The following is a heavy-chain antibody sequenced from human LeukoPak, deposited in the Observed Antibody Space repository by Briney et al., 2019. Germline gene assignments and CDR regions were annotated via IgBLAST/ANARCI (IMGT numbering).Heavy chain of an antibody. CDR2: IYYSGGT. CDR3: ARLWRAAIDY. J-gene: IGHJ4*02. CDR1: GNSISSSSYY. V-gene: IGHV4-39*01. Sequence: PSETLSLTCTVSGNSISSSSYYWGWIRQPPGKGLEWIGSIYYSGGTYYNPSLKSRVTISSDTSKNQFSLKLSSVTAADTAMYYCARLWRAAIDYGGQGTLVTVSS. D-gene: IGHD1-1*01.